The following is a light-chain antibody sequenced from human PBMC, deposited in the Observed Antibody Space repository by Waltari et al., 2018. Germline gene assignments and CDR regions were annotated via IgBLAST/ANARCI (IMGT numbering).Light chain of an antibody. V-gene: IGKV3-15*01. Sequence: DIMMTQSPATLSVSPGDRATLSCGASQTVTNQLAWYQQKPGQAPRLPIYDASTRATGIPARFSGSQSGTEFTLTITSLQSEDFGIYYCQQYNNWPLTFGPGTKVDIK. CDR1: QTVTNQ. CDR2: DAS. J-gene: IGKJ3*01. CDR3: QQYNNWPLT.